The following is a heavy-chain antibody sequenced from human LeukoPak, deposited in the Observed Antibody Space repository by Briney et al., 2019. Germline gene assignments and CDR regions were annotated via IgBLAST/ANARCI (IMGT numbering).Heavy chain of an antibody. CDR2: IIPIFGTT. J-gene: IGHJ4*02. D-gene: IGHD5-12*01. Sequence: GDSVKVSCKVSGYTLTELSMHWVRQAPGQGLEWMGGIIPIFGTTNYAQKFQGGVTITADESTSTAYMELRSLRSDDTAVYYCARGGGYNSFDYWGQGTLVTVSS. CDR3: ARGGGYNSFDY. CDR1: GYTLTELS. V-gene: IGHV1-69*13.